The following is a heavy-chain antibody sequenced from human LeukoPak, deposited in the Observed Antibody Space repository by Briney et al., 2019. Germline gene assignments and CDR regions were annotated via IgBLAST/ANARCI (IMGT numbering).Heavy chain of an antibody. Sequence: SGGSLRLSCAASGFTFTSYWMHWVRQAPGKGLMWVSRLHTDGSITNYADSVKGRFTISRDNAKNTLYLQMDSLGAEDTAVYYCARSRPSYSYGYDYWGQGTLVTVSS. CDR3: ARSRPSYSYGYDY. D-gene: IGHD5-18*01. CDR2: LHTDGSIT. CDR1: GFTFTSYW. J-gene: IGHJ4*02. V-gene: IGHV3-74*01.